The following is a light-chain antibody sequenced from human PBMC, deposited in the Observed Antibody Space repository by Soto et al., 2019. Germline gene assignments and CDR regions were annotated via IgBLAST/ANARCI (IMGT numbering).Light chain of an antibody. CDR3: AAWEDSLNGYV. CDR2: SNN. J-gene: IGLJ1*01. V-gene: IGLV1-44*01. Sequence: QSVLTQPPSASGTPGQRVTISCSGSSSNIGSNTVNWYQQLPGTAPKLLIYSNNQRPSGVPDRFSGSKSGTSASLAISGLQSEDEADYYCAAWEDSLNGYVFGTGTKVPVL. CDR1: SSNIGSNT.